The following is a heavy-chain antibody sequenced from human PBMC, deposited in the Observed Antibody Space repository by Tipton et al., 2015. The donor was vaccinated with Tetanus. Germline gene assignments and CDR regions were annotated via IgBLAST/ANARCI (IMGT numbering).Heavy chain of an antibody. J-gene: IGHJ4*02. Sequence: TLSLTCTVSGGSISSGDYYWSWIRQPPGKGLEWIGYIYYSGSTYYNPSLKSRVTISVDTSKNQFSLKLSSVTAADTAVYYCARALFRNYYDSSGYSYWGQGTLVTVSS. V-gene: IGHV4-30-4*01. D-gene: IGHD3-22*01. CDR3: ARALFRNYYDSSGYSY. CDR1: GGSISSGDYY. CDR2: IYYSGST.